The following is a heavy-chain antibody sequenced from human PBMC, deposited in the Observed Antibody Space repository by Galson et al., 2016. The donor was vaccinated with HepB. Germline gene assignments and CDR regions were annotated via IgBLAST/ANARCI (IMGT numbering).Heavy chain of an antibody. V-gene: IGHV1-69*13. D-gene: IGHD5-24*01. CDR2: IIPIFGTT. CDR1: GGNLNSYA. Sequence: SVKVSCKASGGNLNSYAINWLRQAPGQGLEWMGGIIPIFGTTIYAQMFLDRVTITADGSTNTAYMELRSLKSDDTAFYYCARMSTIHGFRWYFDLWGRGTLVGVSS. CDR3: ARMSTIHGFRWYFDL. J-gene: IGHJ2*01.